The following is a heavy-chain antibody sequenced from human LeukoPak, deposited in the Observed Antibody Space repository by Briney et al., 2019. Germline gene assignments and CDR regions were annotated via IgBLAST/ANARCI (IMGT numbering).Heavy chain of an antibody. J-gene: IGHJ2*01. D-gene: IGHD2-15*01. CDR2: MSAYNGKT. CDR3: ARAPGYCSGGSCYYGLDL. V-gene: IGHV1-18*01. CDR1: GYSFTSYG. Sequence: GASVKVSCKASGYSFTSYGFNWVRQAPGQGLEWMGWMSAYNGKTNYAHSLQGRVTVTADTSTSTAYMELRSLRSEDTAVYYCARAPGYCSGGSCYYGLDLWGRGTLVTVSS.